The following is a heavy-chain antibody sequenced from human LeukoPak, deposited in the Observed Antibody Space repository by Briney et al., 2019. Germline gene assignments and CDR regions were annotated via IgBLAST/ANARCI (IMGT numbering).Heavy chain of an antibody. CDR2: IIPILGIA. CDR1: GGTFSSYA. Sequence: SVKVSCKASGGTFSSYAISWVRQAPGQGLEWMGRIIPILGIANYAQKFQGRVTITADKSTSTAYMELSSLRSEDTAVYYCAKGGRNWNDVPYYYYYYGMDVWGQGTTVTVSS. CDR3: AKGGRNWNDVPYYYYYYGMDV. V-gene: IGHV1-69*04. D-gene: IGHD1-20*01. J-gene: IGHJ6*02.